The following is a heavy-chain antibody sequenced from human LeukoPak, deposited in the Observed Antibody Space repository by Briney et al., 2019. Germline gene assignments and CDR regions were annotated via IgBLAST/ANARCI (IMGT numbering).Heavy chain of an antibody. CDR2: ISYSGST. Sequence: SETLSLTCTVSGGSISSYYWSWIRQPPGKGLEWIGHISYSGSTNYNPSLKSRVTISVDTSKNQFSLKLSSVNAADTGVYYCAREGYDILTGYYLGVDYWGQGTLVTVSS. J-gene: IGHJ4*02. D-gene: IGHD3-9*01. V-gene: IGHV4-59*01. CDR3: AREGYDILTGYYLGVDY. CDR1: GGSISSYY.